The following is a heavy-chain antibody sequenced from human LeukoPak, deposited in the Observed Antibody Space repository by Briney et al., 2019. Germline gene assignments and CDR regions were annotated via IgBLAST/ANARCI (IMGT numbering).Heavy chain of an antibody. V-gene: IGHV1-8*01. J-gene: IGHJ3*02. CDR1: VYTFTSYD. D-gene: IGHD3-22*01. CDR2: MNPNSGNT. CDR3: ARGSPLIVVVIPTAAFDI. Sequence: GASVKVSCKASVYTFTSYDINWLRQATGQGLEWMGWMNPNSGNTGYAQKFQGRVTMTRNTSISKAYMELSSLRSEDTALYYRARGSPLIVVVIPTAAFDIWGQGTMVTVSS.